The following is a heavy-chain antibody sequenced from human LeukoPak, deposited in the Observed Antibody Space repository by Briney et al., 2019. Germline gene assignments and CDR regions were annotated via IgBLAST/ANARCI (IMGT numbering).Heavy chain of an antibody. CDR3: AREWDRKRATYVGAFDI. J-gene: IGHJ3*02. V-gene: IGHV1-18*01. CDR2: ISAYNGNT. CDR1: GYTFTSYG. Sequence: GASVKVSCKASGYTFTSYGISWVRQAPGQGLEWMGWISAYNGNTNYAQKLQGRVTMTTDTSTSTAYMELRSLRSDDTAVYYCAREWDRKRATYVGAFDIWGQGTMVTVSS. D-gene: IGHD3-10*02.